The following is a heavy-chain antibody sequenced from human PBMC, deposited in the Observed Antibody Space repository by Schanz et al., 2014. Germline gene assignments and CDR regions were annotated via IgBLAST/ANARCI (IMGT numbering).Heavy chain of an antibody. Sequence: QVQMVESGGGVVQPGRSLRLSCAASGFAFSVYGMHWVRQAPGKGPEWVAVIWSDGSTKYYADSVKGRFTMSRDNSKNTLYLQMNSLRGEDTAVYYCARDNYYGSGSCAYWGQGTLVTVSS. J-gene: IGHJ4*02. CDR3: ARDNYYGSGSCAY. D-gene: IGHD3-10*01. CDR2: IWSDGSTK. CDR1: GFAFSVYG. V-gene: IGHV3-33*01.